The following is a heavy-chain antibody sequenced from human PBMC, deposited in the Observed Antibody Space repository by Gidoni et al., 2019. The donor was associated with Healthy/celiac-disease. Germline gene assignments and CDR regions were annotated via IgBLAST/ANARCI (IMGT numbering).Heavy chain of an antibody. CDR1: GFTFSSYA. V-gene: IGHV3-23*01. CDR2: ISGSGGST. Sequence: EVQLLESGGGLVQPGGSLRLSCAASGFTFSSYAMSWVRQAPGKGLEWVSAISGSGGSTYYADSVKGRFTISRDNSKNTLYLQMNSLRAEDTAVYYCAKVLYYDFWSGYDNTGYDYWGQGTLVTVSS. J-gene: IGHJ4*02. CDR3: AKVLYYDFWSGYDNTGYDY. D-gene: IGHD3-3*01.